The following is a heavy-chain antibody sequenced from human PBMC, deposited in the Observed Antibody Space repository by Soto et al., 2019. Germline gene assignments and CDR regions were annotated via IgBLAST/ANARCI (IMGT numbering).Heavy chain of an antibody. CDR2: IYWDDDK. D-gene: IGHD6-13*01. J-gene: IGHJ4*02. CDR1: GFSLHTSGGG. CDR3: AHTTGYSSSWYDY. V-gene: IGHV2-5*02. Sequence: GAGATPGDPTQTLPLDCTLPGFSLHTSGGGVGWVPQPPGKALEWLALIYWDDDKRYSPSLKSRLTITKDTSKNQVVLTMTNMDPVDTATYYCAHTTGYSSSWYDYWGQGTLVTVSS.